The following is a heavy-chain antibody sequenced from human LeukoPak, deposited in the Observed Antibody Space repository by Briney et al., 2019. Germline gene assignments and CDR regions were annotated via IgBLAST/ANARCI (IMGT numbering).Heavy chain of an antibody. CDR1: GGTFSSYA. D-gene: IGHD1-20*01. J-gene: IGHJ4*02. CDR2: IIPIFGTA. Sequence: LVKVSCKASGGTFSSYAISWVRQAPGQGLEWMGGIIPIFGTANYAQKFQGRVTITADESTSTAYMELSSLRSEDTAVYYCARSITGTYLYYFDYWGQGTLVTVSS. V-gene: IGHV1-69*13. CDR3: ARSITGTYLYYFDY.